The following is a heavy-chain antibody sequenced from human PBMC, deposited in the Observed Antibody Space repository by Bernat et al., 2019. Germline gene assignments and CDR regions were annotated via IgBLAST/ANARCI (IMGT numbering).Heavy chain of an antibody. CDR1: GFTFSSYA. CDR3: ASLNDFWSGYYPEDYYYYGMDV. V-gene: IGHV3-30-3*01. CDR2: ISYDGSNK. D-gene: IGHD3-3*01. J-gene: IGHJ6*02. Sequence: QVQLVESGGGVVQPGRSLRLSCAASGFTFSSYAMHWVRQAPGKGLEWVAVISYDGSNKYYADSVKGRFTISRDNSKNTLYLQMNSLRAEDTAVYYCASLNDFWSGYYPEDYYYYGMDVWGQGTTVTVSS.